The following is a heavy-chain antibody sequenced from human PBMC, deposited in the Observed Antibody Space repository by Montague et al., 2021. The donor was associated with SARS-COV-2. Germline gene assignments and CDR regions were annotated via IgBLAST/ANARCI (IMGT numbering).Heavy chain of an antibody. CDR3: AAYYDILTGYYIDAFDI. CDR2: IYYSGST. D-gene: IGHD3-9*01. V-gene: IGHV4-39*05. CDR1: GGSISSSSYY. Sequence: SETPSLTCTVSGGSISSSSYYWGWIRQPPGKGLEWIGSIYYSGSTYYNPSLKSRVTISVDTSKNQFSLKLSSVTAADTAVYYCAAYYDILTGYYIDAFDIWGQGTMVNVSS. J-gene: IGHJ3*02.